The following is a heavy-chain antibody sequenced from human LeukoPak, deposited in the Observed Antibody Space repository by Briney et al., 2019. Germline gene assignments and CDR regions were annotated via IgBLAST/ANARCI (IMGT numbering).Heavy chain of an antibody. V-gene: IGHV3-53*01. CDR3: ARDKFGESAYYYYGMDV. CDR1: GFTVSSNY. CDR2: IYSGGST. D-gene: IGHD3-10*01. Sequence: PGGSLRLSCAASGFTVSSNYMSWVRQAPGKGLEWVSVIYSGGSTYYADSVKGRFTISRDNSKNTLYLQMNSLRAEDTAVYYCARDKFGESAYYYYGMDVWGQGTTVTVSS. J-gene: IGHJ6*02.